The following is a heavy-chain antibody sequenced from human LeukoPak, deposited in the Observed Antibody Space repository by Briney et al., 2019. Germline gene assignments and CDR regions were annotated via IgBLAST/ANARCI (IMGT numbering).Heavy chain of an antibody. D-gene: IGHD6-19*01. Sequence: SETLSLTCTVSGGSIGSSSYYWGWIRQPPGKGLEWIGSIYYSGSTYYNPSLKSRVTISVDTSKNQFSLKLSSVTAADTAVYYCAGMGIAVAGTAAWGQGTLVTVSS. CDR3: AGMGIAVAGTAA. V-gene: IGHV4-39*01. J-gene: IGHJ5*02. CDR2: IYYSGST. CDR1: GGSIGSSSYY.